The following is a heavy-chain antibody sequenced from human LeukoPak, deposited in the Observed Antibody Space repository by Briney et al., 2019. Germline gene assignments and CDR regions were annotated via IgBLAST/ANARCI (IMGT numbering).Heavy chain of an antibody. Sequence: AGGSLRLSCAASGFIFSGYWMNWVRQAPGKGLEWVANIKQDGSEQHYVDSVRGRFTISRDNAKNSLYLQMNSLRAEDTAVYYCARDQSSRVLRFAEVDYWGQGTLVTVSS. CDR3: ARDQSSRVLRFAEVDY. CDR2: IKQDGSEQ. CDR1: GFIFSGYW. D-gene: IGHD3-3*01. V-gene: IGHV3-7*01. J-gene: IGHJ4*02.